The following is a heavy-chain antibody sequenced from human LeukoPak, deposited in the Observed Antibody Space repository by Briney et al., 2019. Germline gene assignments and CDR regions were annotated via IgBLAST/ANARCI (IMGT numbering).Heavy chain of an antibody. D-gene: IGHD6-19*01. CDR3: ARDGSSGWFRPLTYFDY. Sequence: GGSLRLSCVASGFPFSSYWMTWVRQAPGKGLEWVSGTSDRGDYTYYADSVKGRFTISRDNSKNTLYLQMNSLRAEDTAVYYCARDGSSGWFRPLTYFDYWGQGTLVTVSS. J-gene: IGHJ4*02. CDR2: TSDRGDYT. CDR1: GFPFSSYW. V-gene: IGHV3-23*01.